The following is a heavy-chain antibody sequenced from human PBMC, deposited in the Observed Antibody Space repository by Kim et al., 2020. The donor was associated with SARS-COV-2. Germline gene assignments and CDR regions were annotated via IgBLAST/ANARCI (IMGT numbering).Heavy chain of an antibody. CDR1: EFTFSSYW. Sequence: GGSLRLSCAASEFTFSSYWMSWVRQAPGKGLEWVANIKQDGSEKYYVDSVKGRFTISRDNAKNSLYLQMNSLRAEDTAVYYCARGPLSYFDWLSSHNDYWGQGTLVTVSS. D-gene: IGHD3-9*01. V-gene: IGHV3-7*01. J-gene: IGHJ4*02. CDR3: ARGPLSYFDWLSSHNDY. CDR2: IKQDGSEK.